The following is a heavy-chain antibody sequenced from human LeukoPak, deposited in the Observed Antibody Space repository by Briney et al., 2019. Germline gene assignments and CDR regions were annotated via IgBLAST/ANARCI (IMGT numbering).Heavy chain of an antibody. CDR3: ARGKYYGDDFDY. CDR1: GFTFSTYW. V-gene: IGHV3-7*01. Sequence: PGGSLRLSCAASGFTFSTYWMSWVRQAPGKGLEWVANIKHDGSDKYYVDSVKGRFTISRDNAKNSLCLQMNSLRAEDTAVYYCARGKYYGDDFDYWGQGTLVTVSS. D-gene: IGHD4-17*01. J-gene: IGHJ4*02. CDR2: IKHDGSDK.